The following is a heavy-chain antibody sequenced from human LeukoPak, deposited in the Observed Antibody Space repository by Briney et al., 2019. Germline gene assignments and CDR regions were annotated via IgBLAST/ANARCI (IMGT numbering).Heavy chain of an antibody. CDR1: GFTFSSYV. V-gene: IGHV3-30*04. CDR3: ARRSAAGKHFDY. D-gene: IGHD6-13*01. Sequence: GGSLRLSCAASGFTFSSYVMHWVRQAPGKGLEWVAIISYDGSNEYYADSVKGRFTISRDNSKNTLYLQMNSLRAEDTAVYYCARRSAAGKHFDYWGQGTLVTVSS. J-gene: IGHJ4*02. CDR2: ISYDGSNE.